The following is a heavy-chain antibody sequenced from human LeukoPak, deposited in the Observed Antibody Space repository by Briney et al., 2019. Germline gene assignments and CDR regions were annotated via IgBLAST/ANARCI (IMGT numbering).Heavy chain of an antibody. CDR3: ARHVMMGGSYEIDY. CDR1: GGSISSSSYY. V-gene: IGHV4-39*01. J-gene: IGHJ4*02. Sequence: SETLSLTCTVSGGSISSSSYYWGWIRQPPGKGLEWIGSIHYSGSTYYNPSLKSRVTISVDTSKNQFSLKLSSVTAADTAVYYCARHVMMGGSYEIDYWGQGTLVTVSS. CDR2: IHYSGST. D-gene: IGHD1-26*01.